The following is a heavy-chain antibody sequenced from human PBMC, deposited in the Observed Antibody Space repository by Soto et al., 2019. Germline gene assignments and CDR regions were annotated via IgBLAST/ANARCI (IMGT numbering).Heavy chain of an antibody. V-gene: IGHV1-18*01. D-gene: IGHD3-22*01. CDR3: ARDSSSGYFDSSDYPTGFDY. J-gene: IGHJ4*02. CDR2: VSGDNDNI. CDR1: GYTFTKYG. Sequence: QVQLVQSGAEVKKPGASVKVSCKASGYTFTKYGFSWVRQAPGQGLEWMGWVSGDNDNIHYTQNLQDRVTMTTDTSTSTAYMELRSLTSDDTAVYYCARDSSSGYFDSSDYPTGFDYWGQGTLVTVSS.